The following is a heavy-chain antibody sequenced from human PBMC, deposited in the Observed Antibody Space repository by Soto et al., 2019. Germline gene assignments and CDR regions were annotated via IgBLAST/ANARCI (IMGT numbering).Heavy chain of an antibody. CDR3: ASDHIGERPHHFRGDYYYGMDV. CDR2: INPSGGST. V-gene: IGHV1-46*03. Sequence: GASVKVSCKASGYTFTSYYMHWVRQAPGQGLEWMGIINPSGGSTSYAQKFQGRVTMTRDTSTSTVYMELSSLRSEDTAVYYCASDHIGERPHHFRGDYYYGMDVSGQGTTVTVSS. D-gene: IGHD3-10*01. CDR1: GYTFTSYY. J-gene: IGHJ6*02.